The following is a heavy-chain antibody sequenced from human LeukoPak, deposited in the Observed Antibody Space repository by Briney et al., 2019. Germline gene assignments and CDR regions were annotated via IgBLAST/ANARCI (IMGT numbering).Heavy chain of an antibody. J-gene: IGHJ4*02. Sequence: SETLSLTCTVSGGSISSGGYYWSWIRQHPGKGLEWIGYIYYSGSTYYNPSLKSRVTISVDTSKNQFSLKLSSVTAADTAVYYCARAQYSSGWYFDYWGRGTLVTVSS. CDR3: ARAQYSSGWYFDY. CDR2: IYYSGST. CDR1: GGSISSGGYY. V-gene: IGHV4-31*03. D-gene: IGHD6-19*01.